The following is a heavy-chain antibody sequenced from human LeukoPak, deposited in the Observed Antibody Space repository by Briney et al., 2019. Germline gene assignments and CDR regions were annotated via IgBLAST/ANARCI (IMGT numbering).Heavy chain of an antibody. CDR3: ARANPYSSSWYAYEY. CDR1: GYTFTGYY. D-gene: IGHD6-13*01. CDR2: INPNSGGT. Sequence: ASVKVSCKASGYTFTGYYMHWVRQAPGQGLEWMGWINPNSGGTNYAQKFQGRVTMTRDTSISTAYMELGRLRSDDTAVYYCARANPYSSSWYAYEYWGQGTLVTVSS. V-gene: IGHV1-2*02. J-gene: IGHJ4*02.